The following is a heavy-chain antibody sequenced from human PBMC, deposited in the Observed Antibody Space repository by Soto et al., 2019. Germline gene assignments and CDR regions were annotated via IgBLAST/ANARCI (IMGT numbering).Heavy chain of an antibody. Sequence: ETLSLTCSVSGYLISSGYYWGWVRQTPGKGLEWLGSIDYSGRTYKNPSLKSRVSASVDLSKNQFSLNLRSVTAADTAVYFCARDMSSGYESYYFHYWGQGNLVTVSS. CDR3: ARDMSSGYESYYFHY. CDR2: IDYSGRT. D-gene: IGHD3-22*01. J-gene: IGHJ4*02. V-gene: IGHV4-38-2*02. CDR1: GYLISSGYY.